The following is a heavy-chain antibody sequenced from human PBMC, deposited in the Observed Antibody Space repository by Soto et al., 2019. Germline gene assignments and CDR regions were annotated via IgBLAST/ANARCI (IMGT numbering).Heavy chain of an antibody. CDR2: ISSSSSYI. CDR1: GFTFSSYS. Sequence: GGSLRLSCAASGFTFSSYSMNWVRQAPGKGLEWVSSISSSSSYIYYADSVKGRFTISRDNAKNSLYLQMNSLRAEDTAVYYCARDRREYSSSWYDYYYYYGMDVWGQGTTVTVSS. CDR3: ARDRREYSSSWYDYYYYYGMDV. J-gene: IGHJ6*02. D-gene: IGHD6-13*01. V-gene: IGHV3-21*01.